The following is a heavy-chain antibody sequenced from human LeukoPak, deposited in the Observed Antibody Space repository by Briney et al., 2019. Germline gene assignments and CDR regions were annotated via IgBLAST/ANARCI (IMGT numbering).Heavy chain of an antibody. D-gene: IGHD1-14*01. Sequence: SSVKVSCKASGGTFSSYAIGWVRQAPGQGLEWMGGIIPIFGTANYAQKFQGRVTITADESTSTAYMELSSLRSEDTAVYYCAREPEAIRTPYYFDYWGQGTLVTVSS. CDR3: AREPEAIRTPYYFDY. V-gene: IGHV1-69*01. CDR1: GGTFSSYA. CDR2: IIPIFGTA. J-gene: IGHJ4*02.